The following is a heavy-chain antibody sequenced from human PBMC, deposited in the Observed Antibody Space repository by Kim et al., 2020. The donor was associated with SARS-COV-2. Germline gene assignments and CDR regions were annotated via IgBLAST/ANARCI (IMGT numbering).Heavy chain of an antibody. D-gene: IGHD3-10*01. CDR3: AGTMVRGVIPFDP. V-gene: IGHV4-34*01. Sequence: DPSLKRRITISVDTSKNQFSLKLSSVTAADTAVYYCAGTMVRGVIPFDPWGQGTLVTVSS. J-gene: IGHJ5*02.